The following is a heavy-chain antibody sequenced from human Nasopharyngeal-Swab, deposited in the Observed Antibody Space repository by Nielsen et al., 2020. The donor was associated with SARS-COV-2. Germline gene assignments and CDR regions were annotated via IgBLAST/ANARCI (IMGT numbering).Heavy chain of an antibody. V-gene: IGHV1-2*02. CDR3: ARIVDTAMHFDY. CDR1: GYTFTGYY. Sequence: ASVKVSCKASGYTFTGYYMHWVRQAPGQGLEWMGWINPNSGGTNYTQKFQGRVTMTRDTSISTAYMELSRLRSDDTAVYYCARIVDTAMHFDYWGQGTLVTVSS. D-gene: IGHD5-18*01. J-gene: IGHJ4*02. CDR2: INPNSGGT.